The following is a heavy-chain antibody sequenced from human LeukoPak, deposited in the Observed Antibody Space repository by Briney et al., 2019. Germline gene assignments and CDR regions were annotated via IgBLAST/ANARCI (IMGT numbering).Heavy chain of an antibody. CDR3: AKARYYYDSSGPTDY. CDR2: ISGSGGST. D-gene: IGHD3-22*01. J-gene: IGHJ4*02. CDR1: GFTFSSYG. V-gene: IGHV3-23*01. Sequence: GGSLRLSCAASGFTFSSYGMHWVRQAPGKGLEWVSAISGSGGSTYYADSVKGRFTISRDNSKNTLYLQMNSLRAEDTAVYYCAKARYYYDSSGPTDYWGQGTLVTVSS.